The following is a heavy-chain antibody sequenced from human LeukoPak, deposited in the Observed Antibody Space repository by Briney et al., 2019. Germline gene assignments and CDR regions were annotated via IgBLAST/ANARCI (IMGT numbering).Heavy chain of an antibody. J-gene: IGHJ4*02. V-gene: IGHV3-23*01. CDR3: AKRHYERSGNFDY. CDR1: GFTFSSYA. D-gene: IGHD3-22*01. CDR2: ITNSGDDT. Sequence: QPGGSLRLSCAASGFTFSSYAMSWVRQAPGQGLEWVSAITNSGDDTYYADSVNGRFTISRDNSKNTLYLEMSSLRAEDTAVYYCAKRHYERSGNFDYWGQGTLVTVSS.